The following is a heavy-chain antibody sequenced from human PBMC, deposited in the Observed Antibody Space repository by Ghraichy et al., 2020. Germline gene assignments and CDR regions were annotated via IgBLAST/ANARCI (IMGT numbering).Heavy chain of an antibody. J-gene: IGHJ4*02. V-gene: IGHV1-69*06. CDR3: TGVRYSSGPVGVDY. D-gene: IGHD6-19*01. CDR1: GCTFSSYA. CDR2: IIPIFGTA. Sequence: SVKVSCKASGCTFSSYAISWVRQAPGQGLEWMGGIIPIFGTANYAQKFQGRVTITADKSTSTAYMELSSLRSEDTAVYYCTGVRYSSGPVGVDYWGQGTLVTVSS.